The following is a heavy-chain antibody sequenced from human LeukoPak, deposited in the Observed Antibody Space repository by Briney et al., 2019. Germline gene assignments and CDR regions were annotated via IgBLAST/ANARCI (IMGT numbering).Heavy chain of an antibody. V-gene: IGHV3-11*05. CDR1: EFTFSDYY. Sequence: PGGSLRLSCAASEFTFSDYYMNWVCDVPRTGLGCGWYISDRGSSTNYAEFVNGRFTISRDDAKKSLFLQMCSLRAEGTAVYFWVRVFPLGTNTKGGYYFYYWGEGTQVSASS. CDR3: VRVFPLGTNTKGGYYFYY. CDR2: ISDRGSST. D-gene: IGHD2-2*01. J-gene: IGHJ4*02.